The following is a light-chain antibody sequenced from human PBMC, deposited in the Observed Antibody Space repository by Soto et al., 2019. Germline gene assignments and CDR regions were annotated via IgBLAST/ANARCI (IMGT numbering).Light chain of an antibody. CDR1: NSDIGGFNY. J-gene: IGLJ2*01. V-gene: IGLV2-14*01. CDR2: DVS. CDR3: FSFMNSNTPHVV. Sequence: QSVLTQPASVSGSPGQWSTISCTGTNSDIGGFNYVSWYQKHPGKAPKLIIFDVSDRPSGVPYRFSASKSGNTASLTISGLQAEDEADYYCFSFMNSNTPHVVFGGGTKLTVL.